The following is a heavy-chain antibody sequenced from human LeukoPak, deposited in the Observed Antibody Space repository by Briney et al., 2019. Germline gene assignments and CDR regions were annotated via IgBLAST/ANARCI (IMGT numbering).Heavy chain of an antibody. J-gene: IGHJ4*02. CDR2: IYYSGST. D-gene: IGHD5-18*01. CDR3: ARERSIEDTAMVRGFDY. V-gene: IGHV4-39*02. Sequence: SETLSLTCTVSGGSISSSSYYWGWIRQPPGKGLEWIGSIYYSGSTYYNPSLKSRVTISVDTSKNQFSLKLSSVTAADTAVYYCARERSIEDTAMVRGFDYWGQGTLVTVSS. CDR1: GGSISSSSYY.